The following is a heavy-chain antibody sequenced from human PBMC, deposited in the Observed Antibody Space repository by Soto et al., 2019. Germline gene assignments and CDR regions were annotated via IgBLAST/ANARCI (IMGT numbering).Heavy chain of an antibody. D-gene: IGHD3-3*01. Sequence: GGSLRLSCAASGFTFSSYSMNWVRQAPGKGLEWVSYISSSSSTIYYADSVKGRFTISRDNAKNSLYLQMNSLRAEDTAVYYCARPVDDFWSGFNWFDPWGQGTLVTVSS. CDR3: ARPVDDFWSGFNWFDP. V-gene: IGHV3-48*01. CDR1: GFTFSSYS. J-gene: IGHJ5*02. CDR2: ISSSSSTI.